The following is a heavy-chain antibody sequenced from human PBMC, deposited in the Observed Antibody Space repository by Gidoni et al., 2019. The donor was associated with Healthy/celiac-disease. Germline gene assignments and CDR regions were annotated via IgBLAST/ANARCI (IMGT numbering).Heavy chain of an antibody. CDR1: GYPFTSYY. Sequence: QVQLVQSGAEVKKPGASVKVSCKASGYPFTSYYMHWVRQAPGQGLEWMGIINPSGGSTSYAQKFQGRVTMTRDTSTSTVYMELSSLRSEDTAVYYCARTGIAAAGIRKAFDIWGQGTMVTVSS. D-gene: IGHD6-13*01. CDR3: ARTGIAAAGIRKAFDI. CDR2: INPSGGST. J-gene: IGHJ3*02. V-gene: IGHV1-46*01.